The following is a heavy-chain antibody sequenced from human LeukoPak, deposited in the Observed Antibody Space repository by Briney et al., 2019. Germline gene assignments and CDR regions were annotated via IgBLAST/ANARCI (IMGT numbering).Heavy chain of an antibody. V-gene: IGHV1-69*05. CDR3: AREPPSIVGASRAPYGMDV. J-gene: IGHJ6*02. D-gene: IGHD1-26*01. Sequence: SCAASGFTFSSYAISWVRQAPGQGLEWVGGIIPIFGTANYAQKFQGRVTITTDESTSTAYMELSSLRSEDTAVYYCAREPPSIVGASRAPYGMDVWGQGTTVTVSS. CDR1: GFTFSSYA. CDR2: IIPIFGTA.